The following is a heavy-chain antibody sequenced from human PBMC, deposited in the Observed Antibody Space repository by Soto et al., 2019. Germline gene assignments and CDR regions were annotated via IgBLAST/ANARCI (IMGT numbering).Heavy chain of an antibody. CDR3: AREKTSYGMDV. Sequence: QVRLVQSGAEVKKPGASVKVSCKASGYTFTSYDITWGRQATGQGLEWMGWMNPNSGNKVYAQKFQGRVTMTRNTSISTAYMELSSLRSEDTAVYYCAREKTSYGMDVWGQGTTVTVSS. CDR2: MNPNSGNK. V-gene: IGHV1-8*01. J-gene: IGHJ6*02. CDR1: GYTFTSYD.